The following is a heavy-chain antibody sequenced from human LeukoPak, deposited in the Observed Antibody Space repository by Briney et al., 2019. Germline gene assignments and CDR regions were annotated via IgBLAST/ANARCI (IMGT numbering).Heavy chain of an antibody. V-gene: IGHV3-20*04. CDR2: INWNGGST. D-gene: IGHD3-16*02. J-gene: IGHJ4*02. CDR1: GFTFDDYG. Sequence: GGSLRLSCAASGFTFDDYGMSWVRQAPGKGLEWVSGINWNGGSTGYADSVKGRFTISRDNAKNSLYLQMNSLRAEDTALYYCARDGVYGITFGGVIDSPYFDYWGQGTLVTASS. CDR3: ARDGVYGITFGGVIDSPYFDY.